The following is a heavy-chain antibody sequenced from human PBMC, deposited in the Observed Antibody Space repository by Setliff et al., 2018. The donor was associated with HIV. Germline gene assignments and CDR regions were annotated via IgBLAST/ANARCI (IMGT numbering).Heavy chain of an antibody. CDR2: IYISGRT. D-gene: IGHD3-10*01. J-gene: IGHJ5*02. Sequence: SETLSLTCAVSGDSINKYYWSWIRQLPGKGLEWLGYIYISGRTAYNPSLQSRVAISVDMYRNQFFLRLTSVTAADTSVYYCARHRAQRGSGTYYDDWFDPWGQGQWSPSPQ. CDR1: GDSINKYY. CDR3: ARHRAQRGSGTYYDDWFDP. V-gene: IGHV4-4*09.